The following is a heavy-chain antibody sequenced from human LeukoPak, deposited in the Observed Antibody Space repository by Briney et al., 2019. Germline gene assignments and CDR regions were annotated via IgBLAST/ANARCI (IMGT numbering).Heavy chain of an antibody. CDR3: ARDYDFWSGYPTGDWFDP. CDR2: ISAYNGNT. J-gene: IGHJ5*02. CDR1: GYTFTSYG. Sequence: ASVKVSCKASGYTFTSYGISWVRQAPGQGLEWMGWISAYNGNTNYAQKLQGRVTMNTDTSTSTAYMELRSLRSDDTAVYYCARDYDFWSGYPTGDWFDPWGQGTLVTVSS. V-gene: IGHV1-18*01. D-gene: IGHD3-3*01.